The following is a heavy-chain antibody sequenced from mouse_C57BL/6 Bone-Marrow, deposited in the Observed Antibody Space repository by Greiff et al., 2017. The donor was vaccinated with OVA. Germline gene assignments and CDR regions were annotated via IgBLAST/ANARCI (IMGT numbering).Heavy chain of an antibody. Sequence: QVQLQQSGPGLVQPSQSLSITCTVSGFSLTSYGVHWVRQSPGKGLEWLGVIWSGGSTDYNAAFISRLSISKDNSKSQVFFKMNSLQADDTAIYYCARNCKAYYGSSLGFFYAMDYWGQGTSVTVSS. CDR2: IWSGGST. V-gene: IGHV2-2*01. J-gene: IGHJ4*01. D-gene: IGHD1-1*01. CDR3: ARNCKAYYGSSLGFFYAMDY. CDR1: GFSLTSYG.